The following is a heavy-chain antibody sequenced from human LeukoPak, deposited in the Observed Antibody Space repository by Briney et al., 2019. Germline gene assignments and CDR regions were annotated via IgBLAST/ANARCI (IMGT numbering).Heavy chain of an antibody. D-gene: IGHD2-2*01. Sequence: SVKVSCKVSGGIFSNSAISWVRHDPGQGLEYMGGIIPMFGTTNYARRFQGRLTITADEATSTTYMELGSLRSEDTAVYYCARDLADIVVDPPAMPYYFDYWGQGTVVTVSS. J-gene: IGHJ4*02. CDR2: IIPMFGTT. CDR1: GGIFSNSA. CDR3: ARDLADIVVDPPAMPYYFDY. V-gene: IGHV1-69*13.